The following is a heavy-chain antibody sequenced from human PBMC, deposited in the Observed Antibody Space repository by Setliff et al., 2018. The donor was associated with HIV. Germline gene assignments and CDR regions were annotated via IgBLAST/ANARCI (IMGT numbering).Heavy chain of an antibody. CDR3: TRSSSDWIQVRFDP. CDR2: INPSGGST. J-gene: IGHJ5*02. D-gene: IGHD6-19*01. V-gene: IGHV1-46*01. Sequence: ASVKVSCKASGYTFTSYYLHWVRQAPGQGLEWMGIINPSGGSTTYAQKFQGRVTMTRDTSASTVYMELRNLRSDDTAVYFCTRSSSDWIQVRFDPWGQGTLVTVSS. CDR1: GYTFTSYY.